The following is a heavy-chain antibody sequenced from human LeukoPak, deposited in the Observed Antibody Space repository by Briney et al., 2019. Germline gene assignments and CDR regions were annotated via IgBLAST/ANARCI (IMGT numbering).Heavy chain of an antibody. CDR2: IYHSGRT. J-gene: IGHJ5*02. V-gene: IGHV4-4*02. Sequence: SETLSLTCAVSGGSISSSNWWNWVRQPPGKGLEWIGEIYHSGRTNYNPSLKSRVTISVDKSKNQFSLKLSSVTAADTAVYYCARDSRGVVGAKTPWFDPWGQGTLVTVSS. D-gene: IGHD1-26*01. CDR1: GGSISSSNW. CDR3: ARDSRGVVGAKTPWFDP.